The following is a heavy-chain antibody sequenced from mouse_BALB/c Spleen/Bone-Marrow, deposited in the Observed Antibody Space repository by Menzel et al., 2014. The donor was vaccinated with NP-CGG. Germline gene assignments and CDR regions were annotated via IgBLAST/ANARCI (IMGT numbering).Heavy chain of an antibody. CDR1: GYTFSSYW. D-gene: IGHD2-14*01. V-gene: IGHV1-9*01. CDR3: ARGTYRYYFDY. Sequence: VQLQQSGAELMKPGASVKISCKATGYTFSSYWIEWVKQRPGHGLEWIGEILPGSGTTNYNEKFKGKATFTADTPSNTAYMQLSSLTSEDSAVYYCARGTYRYYFDYWGQGTTLTVSS. CDR2: ILPGSGTT. J-gene: IGHJ2*01.